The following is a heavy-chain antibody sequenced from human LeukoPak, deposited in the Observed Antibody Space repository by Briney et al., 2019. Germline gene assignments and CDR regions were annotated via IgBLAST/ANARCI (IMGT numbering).Heavy chain of an antibody. J-gene: IGHJ4*02. Sequence: GGSLRLSCAASGFTFSNYAMSWVRQAPGKGLEWVSLISGSTGSTYYADSMKGRFTVSRDNSKNTLYLQMNSLRAEDTAVYYCAKEVALGIAYFDHWGQGTLVTVSS. CDR1: GFTFSNYA. D-gene: IGHD7-27*01. CDR3: AKEVALGIAYFDH. V-gene: IGHV3-23*01. CDR2: ISGSTGST.